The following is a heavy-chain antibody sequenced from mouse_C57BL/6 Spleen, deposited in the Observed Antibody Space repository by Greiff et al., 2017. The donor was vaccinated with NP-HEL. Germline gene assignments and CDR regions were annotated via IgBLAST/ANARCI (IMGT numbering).Heavy chain of an antibody. V-gene: IGHV1-64*01. D-gene: IGHD2-3*01. Sequence: QVQLQQPGAELVKPGASVKLSCKASGYTFTSYWMHWVKQRPGQGLEWIGMIHPNSGSTNFNEKFKSKATLTVDKSSSTAYMQLSSLTSEDSAVYYCARYDGYYPYYCDYWGQGTTLTVSS. CDR3: ARYDGYYPYYCDY. J-gene: IGHJ2*01. CDR1: GYTFTSYW. CDR2: IHPNSGST.